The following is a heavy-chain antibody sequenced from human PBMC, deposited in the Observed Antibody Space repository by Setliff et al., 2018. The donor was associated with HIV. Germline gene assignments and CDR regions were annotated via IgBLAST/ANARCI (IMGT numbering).Heavy chain of an antibody. CDR1: RFDFNNYW. CDR2: IGQDGSEK. J-gene: IGHJ6*02. D-gene: IGHD3-10*01. V-gene: IGHV3-7*01. Sequence: GGSLRLSCAASRFDFNNYWMCWVRQAPGKGLEWVANIGQDGSEKNYVDSVKGRFTTPRDNAKNSMDLQMNSLRAEDTAIYYCARKLRPGHGVDVWGQGTTVTVSS. CDR3: ARKLRPGHGVDV.